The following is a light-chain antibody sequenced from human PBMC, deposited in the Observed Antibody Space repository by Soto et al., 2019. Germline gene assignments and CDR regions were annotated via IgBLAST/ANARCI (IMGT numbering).Light chain of an antibody. CDR3: QQSYSSPWT. J-gene: IGKJ1*01. Sequence: IQMTQSTSSLSASGVDRVTITCLASQSISSYLNWYQHKPGRAPKFLIYAVSTLQSWVPSRFNGSGSGTDFTLTISSLQPEDFASYSCQQSYSSPWTFGQGTKVDI. CDR2: AVS. V-gene: IGKV1-39*01. CDR1: QSISSY.